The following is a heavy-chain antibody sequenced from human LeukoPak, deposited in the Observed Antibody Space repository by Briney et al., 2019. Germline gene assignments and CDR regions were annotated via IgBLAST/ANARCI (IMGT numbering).Heavy chain of an antibody. D-gene: IGHD5-18*01. CDR2: IYYSGST. V-gene: IGHV4-59*01. CDR1: GGSISSYY. CDR3: ARVADTAMVPNYFDY. Sequence: KPSGTLSPTCTVSGGSISSYYWSWIRQPPGKGLEWIGYIYYSGSTNYNPSLKSRVTISVDTSKNQFSLKLSSVTAADTAVYYCARVADTAMVPNYFDYWGQGTLVTVSS. J-gene: IGHJ4*02.